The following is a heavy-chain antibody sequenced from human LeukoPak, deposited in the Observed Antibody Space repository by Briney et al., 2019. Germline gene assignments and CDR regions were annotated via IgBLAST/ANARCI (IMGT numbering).Heavy chain of an antibody. J-gene: IGHJ4*02. CDR1: GLTLSNYG. CDR2: ISASGRTT. Sequence: GVSLRLSCLASGLTLSNYGMNWVRQAPGKGLEWLSYISASGRTTYYADSVKGRFSMSRDNANNSVFLEMNSLRVDDTALYYCARDLEEDWGQGTLVTVSS. V-gene: IGHV3-48*04. CDR3: ARDLEED.